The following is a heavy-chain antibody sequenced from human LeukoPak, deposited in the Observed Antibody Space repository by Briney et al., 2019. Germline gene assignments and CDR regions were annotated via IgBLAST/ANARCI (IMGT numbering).Heavy chain of an antibody. V-gene: IGHV4-31*03. J-gene: IGHJ4*02. D-gene: IGHD4-17*01. CDR2: IYYSGST. CDR1: GGSISSGDYY. Sequence: SETLSLTCTVSGGSISSGDYYWSWIRQHPGKGLEWIGYIYYSGSTYYNPSLKSRVTISVDTSKNQFSLKLSSVTAADTAVYYCARGRYYGDYIDYWGQGALVTVSS. CDR3: ARGRYYGDYIDY.